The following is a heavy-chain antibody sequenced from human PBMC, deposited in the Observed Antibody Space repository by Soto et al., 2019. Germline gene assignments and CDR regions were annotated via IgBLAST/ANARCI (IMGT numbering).Heavy chain of an antibody. CDR2: ISGTSTYT. Sequence: GGSLRLSCAASGFTFSDYYMNWIRQAPGKGLEWVSYISGTSTYTNYADSVKGRFTISRDNVQKSLYLQMNSLRVEDTAVYYCARDSGGERDFDYWGPGTLVTVSS. CDR3: ARDSGGERDFDY. V-gene: IGHV3-11*06. D-gene: IGHD2-15*01. J-gene: IGHJ4*02. CDR1: GFTFSDYY.